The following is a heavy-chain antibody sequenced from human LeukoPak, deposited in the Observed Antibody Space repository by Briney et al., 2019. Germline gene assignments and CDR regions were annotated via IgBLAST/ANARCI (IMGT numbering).Heavy chain of an antibody. Sequence: PGRSLRLSCAASGFTFSSYGMHWVRQAPGKGLEWVAVIWYDGSNKYYADSVKGRFTIPRDNSKNTLYLQMNSLRAEDTAVYYCARDDSSGWYAYYYYGMDVWGQGTTVTVSS. J-gene: IGHJ6*02. CDR3: ARDDSSGWYAYYYYGMDV. D-gene: IGHD6-19*01. CDR2: IWYDGSNK. CDR1: GFTFSSYG. V-gene: IGHV3-33*01.